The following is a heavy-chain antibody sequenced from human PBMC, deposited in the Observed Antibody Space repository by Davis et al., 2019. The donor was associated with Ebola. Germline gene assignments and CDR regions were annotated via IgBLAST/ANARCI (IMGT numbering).Heavy chain of an antibody. V-gene: IGHV3-48*04. CDR1: GFTFSSYS. J-gene: IGHJ4*02. D-gene: IGHD2-21*01. CDR3: AKGKYSVIAHFDY. Sequence: GESLKISCAASGFTFSSYSMNWVRQAPGRGLEWVSYISSSSTTKYYADSVKGRFTISRDNAKNSLYLQMNSLRAEDTALYYCAKGKYSVIAHFDYWGQGTLVTVSS. CDR2: ISSSSTTK.